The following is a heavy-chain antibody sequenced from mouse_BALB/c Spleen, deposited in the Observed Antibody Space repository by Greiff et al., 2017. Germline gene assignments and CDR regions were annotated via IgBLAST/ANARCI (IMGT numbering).Heavy chain of an antibody. J-gene: IGHJ4*01. CDR1: GFTFSSFG. Sequence: EVKLVESGGGLVQPGGSRKLSCAASGFTFSSFGMHWVRQAPEKGLEWVAYISSGSSTIYYADTVKGRFTISRDNPKNTLFLQMTSLRSEDTAMYYCARGGTRDYYAMDYWGQGTSVTVSS. V-gene: IGHV5-17*02. CDR2: ISSGSSTI. CDR3: ARGGTRDYYAMDY. D-gene: IGHD3-3*01.